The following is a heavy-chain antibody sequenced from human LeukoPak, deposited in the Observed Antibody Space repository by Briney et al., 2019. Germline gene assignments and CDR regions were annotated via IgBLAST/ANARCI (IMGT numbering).Heavy chain of an antibody. D-gene: IGHD3-16*01. V-gene: IGHV1-46*01. CDR2: INPSGGST. CDR1: GYTFTSYY. J-gene: IGHJ4*02. CDR3: ARGSPGDTPSDY. Sequence: ASVKVSCKASGYTFTSYYMHLVRQAPGQGLEWMGIINPSGGSTSYAQKFQDRVTMTRDTSTSPVYMDLRSLSSADTAVSYCARGSPGDTPSDYWGQGTLVTVSS.